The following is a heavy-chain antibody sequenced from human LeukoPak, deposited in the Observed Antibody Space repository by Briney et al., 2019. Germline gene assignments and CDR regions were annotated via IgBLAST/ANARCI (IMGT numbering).Heavy chain of an antibody. D-gene: IGHD3-22*01. Sequence: SVKVSCKASGGTFSSYAISWVRQAPGQGLEWMGRIIPIFGTANYAQKFQGRVTITTDESTSTAYMELSSLRSEDTAVYYCARHGASSGFIFDYWGQGTLVTISS. V-gene: IGHV1-69*05. CDR1: GGTFSSYA. CDR2: IIPIFGTA. J-gene: IGHJ4*02. CDR3: ARHGASSGFIFDY.